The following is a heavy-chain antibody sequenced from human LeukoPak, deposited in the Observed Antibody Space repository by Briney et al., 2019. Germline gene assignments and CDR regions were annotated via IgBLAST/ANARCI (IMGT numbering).Heavy chain of an antibody. J-gene: IGHJ4*02. CDR3: ASYYYDSCGYENDY. CDR2: IYTSGST. CDR1: GGSISSGSYY. D-gene: IGHD3-22*01. V-gene: IGHV4-61*02. Sequence: SQTLSLTCTVSGGSISSGSYYWSWIRQPAGKGLEWIGRIYTSGSTNYNPSLKSRVTISVDTSKNQFSLKLSSVTAADTAVYYCASYYYDSCGYENDYWGQGTLVTVSS.